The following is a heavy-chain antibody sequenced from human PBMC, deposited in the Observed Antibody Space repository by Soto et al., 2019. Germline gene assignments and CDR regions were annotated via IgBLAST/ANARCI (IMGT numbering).Heavy chain of an antibody. Sequence: GESLKISCKGSGYSFTSYWISWVRQMPGKGLEWMGRIDPSDSYTNYSPSFQGHVTISADKSISTAYLQWSSLKASDTAMYYCARRGGPDYYDSSGYRDAFEIWGQGTM. CDR2: IDPSDSYT. V-gene: IGHV5-10-1*01. D-gene: IGHD3-22*01. CDR3: ARRGGPDYYDSSGYRDAFEI. CDR1: GYSFTSYW. J-gene: IGHJ3*02.